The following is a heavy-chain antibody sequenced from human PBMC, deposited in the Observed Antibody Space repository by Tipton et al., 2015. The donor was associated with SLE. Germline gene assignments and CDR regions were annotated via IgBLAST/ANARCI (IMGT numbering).Heavy chain of an antibody. Sequence: TLSLTCTVSGASISGYYWSWIRQSPGKGLEWIGYIHYSGSTIHNPSLKSRVTMSVVTSKNQFSLKVSSVTASDAAVYYCARRRDGDFDYWGQGTLVTVSS. J-gene: IGHJ4*02. CDR1: GASISGYY. CDR2: IHYSGST. CDR3: ARRRDGDFDY. V-gene: IGHV4-59*01.